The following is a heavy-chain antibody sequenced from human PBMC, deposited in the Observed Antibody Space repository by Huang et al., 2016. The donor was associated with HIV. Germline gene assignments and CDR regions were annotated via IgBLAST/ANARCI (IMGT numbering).Heavy chain of an antibody. CDR3: ATVWNYPHIYYYAMDD. J-gene: IGHJ6*02. Sequence: EVQLVESGGGLVKPGGSLRLSCAAFGFTFTNAWMSWVRQEPGKGLEWVSHIKSKTDGGTTDYAAPVKGRFTILREDSKNTLYLQMNSLKTDDTAVYYCATVWNYPHIYYYAMDDWGQGTTVTVCS. D-gene: IGHD1-7*01. V-gene: IGHV3-15*01. CDR2: IKSKTDGGTT. CDR1: GFTFTNAW.